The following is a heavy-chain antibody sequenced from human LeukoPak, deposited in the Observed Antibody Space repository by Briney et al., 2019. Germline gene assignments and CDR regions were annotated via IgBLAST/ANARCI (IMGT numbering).Heavy chain of an antibody. J-gene: IGHJ3*02. Sequence: PGGSLRLSCAASGFTFSNFAMTWVRQAPGKGLEWVSGIRISGGDTYYADSVKGRFTISRDNSKNTPYLQMNSLRAEDTAVYYCAKDGSGTYSDAFDMWGQGTMVTVSS. D-gene: IGHD1-26*01. CDR1: GFTFSNFA. CDR2: IRISGGDT. V-gene: IGHV3-23*01. CDR3: AKDGSGTYSDAFDM.